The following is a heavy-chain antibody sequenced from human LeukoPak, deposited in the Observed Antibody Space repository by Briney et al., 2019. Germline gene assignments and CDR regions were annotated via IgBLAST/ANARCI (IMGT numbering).Heavy chain of an antibody. Sequence: PGGSLRLSCAASGFTVSSNYMSWVRQAPGKGLEWVSVIYSGGSTYYADSVKGRFTISRDNSKNTLYLQMNSLRAEDTAVYYCARYNTLRCFDYWGQGTLVTVSS. D-gene: IGHD1-14*01. CDR3: ARYNTLRCFDY. J-gene: IGHJ4*02. CDR1: GFTVSSNY. V-gene: IGHV3-66*02. CDR2: IYSGGST.